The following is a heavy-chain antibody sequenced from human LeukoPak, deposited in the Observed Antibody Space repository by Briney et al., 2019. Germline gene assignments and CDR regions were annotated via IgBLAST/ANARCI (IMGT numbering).Heavy chain of an antibody. D-gene: IGHD6-19*01. CDR2: IYYSGYT. Sequence: SETLSLTCTVSGGSISSYYWSWIRQPPGKGLECIGYIYYSGYTNYNPPLESRVPIFVGPCKKHSFLTLHSSTAAEQAVYYCWSANYNPSLKSRVTIAVDTSKHQFSLKLRSVTAADTAVYYCARRTYFYDNSGYYFDYWGQGTLVTVSS. J-gene: IGHJ4*02. V-gene: IGHV4-59*01. CDR3: WSANYNPSLKSRVTIAVDTSKHQFSLKLRSVTAADTAVYYCARRTYFYDNSGYYFDY. CDR1: GGSISSYY.